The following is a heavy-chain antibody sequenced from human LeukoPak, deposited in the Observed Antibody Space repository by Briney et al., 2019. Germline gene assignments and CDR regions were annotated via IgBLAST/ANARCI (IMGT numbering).Heavy chain of an antibody. D-gene: IGHD6-19*01. V-gene: IGHV4-59*01. CDR1: GGSISSYY. J-gene: IGHJ4*02. Sequence: SETLSLTCTVSGGSISSYYWNWIRQSPGKGLEWIGDIYYSGSTNYNPSLKSRVTISVHTSKNQFSLRLTSVTAADTAVYYCAREGMAVGFARFPIFNYWGQGTLVTVSS. CDR3: AREGMAVGFARFPIFNY. CDR2: IYYSGST.